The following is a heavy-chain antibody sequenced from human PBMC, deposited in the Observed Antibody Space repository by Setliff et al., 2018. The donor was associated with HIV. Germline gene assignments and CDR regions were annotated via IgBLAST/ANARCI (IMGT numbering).Heavy chain of an antibody. CDR3: ARVGASGVPSTMDYYYYMDV. J-gene: IGHJ6*03. D-gene: IGHD3-10*01. CDR2: IYASGST. Sequence: PSETLSLTCTVSGGSFSSYHWSWIRHRAGKGLEWIGHIYASGSTKYNPSLESRVTMSVDTSRTQFSLKLRSVTAADTAVYYCARVGASGVPSTMDYYYYMDVCGKGTTVTVSS. CDR1: GGSFSSYH. V-gene: IGHV4-4*07.